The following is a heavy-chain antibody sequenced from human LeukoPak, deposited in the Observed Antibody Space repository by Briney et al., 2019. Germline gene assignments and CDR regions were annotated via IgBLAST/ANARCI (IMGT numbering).Heavy chain of an antibody. CDR3: ARDGRFPPEVLPRYFDY. V-gene: IGHV4-4*07. CDR2: IYSRGST. J-gene: IGHJ4*02. Sequence: SETLSLTCTVSGGSISSYYWSWIRQPAGKGLEWIGRIYSRGSTNYNPSLKSRVTMSVDTSKNQFSLKLSSVTAADTAVYYCARDGRFPPEVLPRYFDYWGQGTLVTVSS. CDR1: GGSISSYY. D-gene: IGHD1-26*01.